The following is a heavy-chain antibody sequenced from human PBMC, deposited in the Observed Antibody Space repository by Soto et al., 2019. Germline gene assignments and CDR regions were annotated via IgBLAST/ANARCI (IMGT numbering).Heavy chain of an antibody. Sequence: GGSLRLSCAASGFTFSDYYMSWIRQAPGKGLEWVSYISSSDSIYYADSVKGRVTISRDNAKNSVYLQMNSLRAEDTAVYYCARDLGYYDSSGYFDYWGQGTLVTVSS. CDR3: ARDLGYYDSSGYFDY. J-gene: IGHJ4*02. D-gene: IGHD3-22*01. V-gene: IGHV3-11*01. CDR2: ISSSDSI. CDR1: GFTFSDYY.